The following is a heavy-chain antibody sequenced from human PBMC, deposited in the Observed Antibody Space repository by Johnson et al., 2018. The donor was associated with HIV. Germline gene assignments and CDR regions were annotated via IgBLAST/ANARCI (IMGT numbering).Heavy chain of an antibody. CDR2: ISGSGGST. CDR3: AKDQWSSSWTNDAFDI. D-gene: IGHD6-13*01. V-gene: IGHV3-23*04. J-gene: IGHJ3*02. Sequence: VQLVESGGDLVKPGGSLRLSCAASGFTFSSYAMSWVRQAPGKGLEWVSAISGSGGSTYYADSVKGRFTISRDNSKNTLYLQMNSLRAEDTAVYYCAKDQWSSSWTNDAFDIWGQGTKVSVSS. CDR1: GFTFSSYA.